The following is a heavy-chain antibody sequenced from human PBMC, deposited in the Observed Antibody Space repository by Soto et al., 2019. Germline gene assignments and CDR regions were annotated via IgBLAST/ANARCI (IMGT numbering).Heavy chain of an antibody. CDR1: GFTFTNAW. J-gene: IGHJ4*02. CDR3: VTGLRSASLDF. D-gene: IGHD1-26*01. V-gene: IGHV3-15*01. CDR2: LKGKADGGTI. Sequence: EVQLVESGGGLVKPGGSLRLSCVASGFTFTNAWMTWVRQAPGKGLEWAGRLKGKADGGTINYAAPVKGRFTISRDDSKNTLYLEMNSLKTEDTAVYYCVTGLRSASLDFWGQGTLVNVSS.